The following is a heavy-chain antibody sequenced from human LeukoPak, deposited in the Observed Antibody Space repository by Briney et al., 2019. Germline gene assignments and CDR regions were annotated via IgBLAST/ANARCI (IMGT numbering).Heavy chain of an antibody. J-gene: IGHJ5*02. CDR2: IYSSGNT. Sequence: GGSLRLSCAASGFTVSSNYMSWVRQAPGKGLEWDSVIYSSGNTYYADSVKGRFTISRDNSKNTLYLQMNSLRAEDTAVYYCARGARRISSSTSCPFDPWGQGTLVTVSS. CDR3: ARGARRISSSTSCPFDP. CDR1: GFTVSSNY. V-gene: IGHV3-53*01. D-gene: IGHD2-2*01.